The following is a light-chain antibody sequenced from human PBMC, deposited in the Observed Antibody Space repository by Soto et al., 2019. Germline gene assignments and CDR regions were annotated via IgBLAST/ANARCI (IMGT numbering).Light chain of an antibody. V-gene: IGKV3-15*01. Sequence: EIVMTQSPATLSVSPGESATLSCRASQSVSSNLAWYQQKPGQAPRLLIYSASNRATGIPARFSGRGSATDFTLTISSLQSEDCAVYYCQQCNDWPHTFGQGTKPEIK. CDR3: QQCNDWPHT. CDR1: QSVSSN. J-gene: IGKJ2*01. CDR2: SAS.